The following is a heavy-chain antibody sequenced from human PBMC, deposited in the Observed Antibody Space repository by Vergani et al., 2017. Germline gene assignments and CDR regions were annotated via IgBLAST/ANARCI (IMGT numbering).Heavy chain of an antibody. CDR3: ARVPINDFLFDY. Sequence: QVQLVESGGGVVQPGGSLRLSCGASGFTFSNYGMHWVRQAPGKGLEWVTFIRYDGSNTYYADSVKGRFTISRDNSKNTLYLQMNSLRAEDTAVYYCARVPINDFLFDYWGQGTLVTVSS. CDR1: GFTFSNYG. V-gene: IGHV3-30*02. CDR2: IRYDGSNT. J-gene: IGHJ4*02. D-gene: IGHD2-2*01.